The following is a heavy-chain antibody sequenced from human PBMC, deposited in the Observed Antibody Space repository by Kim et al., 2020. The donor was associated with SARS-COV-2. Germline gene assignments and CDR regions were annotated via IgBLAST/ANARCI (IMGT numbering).Heavy chain of an antibody. J-gene: IGHJ6*02. CDR2: IYPGDSDT. V-gene: IGHV5-51*01. CDR1: GYSFTSYW. Sequence: GESLKISCKGSGYSFTSYWIGWVRQMPGKGLEWMGIIYPGDSDTRYSPSFQGQVTISADKSISTAYLQWSSLKASDTAMYYCALTCWDTAMANYYYYGMGVWGQGTTVTVSS. CDR3: ALTCWDTAMANYYYYGMGV. D-gene: IGHD5-18*01.